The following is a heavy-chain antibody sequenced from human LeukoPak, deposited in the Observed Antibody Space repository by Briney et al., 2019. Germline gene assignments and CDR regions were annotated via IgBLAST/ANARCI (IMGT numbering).Heavy chain of an antibody. V-gene: IGHV2-5*02. CDR3: AHRQFWTFNY. CDR1: GFSLSTSGVG. CDR2: IFWDDDK. J-gene: IGHJ4*02. Sequence: SGPTLVKPTQTLTLTCTISGFSLSTSGVGVGWIRQPPGKAPEWPALIFWDDDKRYSPSLESRLTIIKDTSKNQVVLTMTNMDPVDTATYYCAHRQFWTFNYWGQGTLVTVSS. D-gene: IGHD3/OR15-3a*01.